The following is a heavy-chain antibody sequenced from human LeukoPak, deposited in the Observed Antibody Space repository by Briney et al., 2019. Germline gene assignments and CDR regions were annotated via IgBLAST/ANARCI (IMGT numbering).Heavy chain of an antibody. V-gene: IGHV4-38-2*02. D-gene: IGHD2-2*01. J-gene: IGHJ4*02. CDR2: IYHSGTT. CDR1: GYSISSGYY. CDR3: ANKVYCSTTSCYHAGF. Sequence: SETLSLTCTVSGYSISSGYYWGWIRQPPGKGLEWIGEIYHSGTTNYNPSLKSRVTISMDTSKNQFSLNLRSVTAADTAVYYCANKVYCSTTSCYHAGFWGQGTLVTVSS.